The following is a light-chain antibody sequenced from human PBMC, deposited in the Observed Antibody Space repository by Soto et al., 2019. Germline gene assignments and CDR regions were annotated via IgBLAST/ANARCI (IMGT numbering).Light chain of an antibody. CDR3: SSYAGSNTYV. J-gene: IGLJ1*01. CDR1: SSDVGGYNY. Sequence: QSVLTQPPPASGSPGQSVTISCTGTSSDVGGYNYVSWYQHHPGKAPKLIIYEVTKRPSGVPDRFSGSKSGTTASLTVSGLQAEDEADYFCSSYAGSNTYVFGTGTKVTVL. CDR2: EVT. V-gene: IGLV2-8*01.